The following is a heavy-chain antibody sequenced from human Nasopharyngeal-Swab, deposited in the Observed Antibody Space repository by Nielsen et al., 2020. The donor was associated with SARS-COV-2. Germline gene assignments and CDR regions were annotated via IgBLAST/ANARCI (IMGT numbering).Heavy chain of an antibody. Sequence: GKSLKISCAASGFTFSSYAMSWVRQAPGKGLEWVSAISGSGGSTYYADSVKGRFTISRDNSKNTLYLQMNSLRAEDTAVYYCAKDRWPYGSGSYSFDYWGQGTLVTVSS. V-gene: IGHV3-23*01. J-gene: IGHJ4*02. CDR2: ISGSGGST. CDR1: GFTFSSYA. CDR3: AKDRWPYGSGSYSFDY. D-gene: IGHD3-10*01.